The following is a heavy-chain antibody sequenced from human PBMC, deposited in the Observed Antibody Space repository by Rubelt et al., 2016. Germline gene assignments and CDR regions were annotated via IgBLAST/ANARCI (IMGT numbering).Heavy chain of an antibody. CDR1: AGSISSTYYY. D-gene: IGHD1-14*01. Sequence: QLQLQESGPGLVKPSETLSLTCTVSAGSISSTYYYWGWIRQPPGKGLDWIGSIYESGSTYYNPSPKSRVTISGETSKNQFSLKLSSVTAADTAVYYCARGRNPDYWGQGTLVTVSS. J-gene: IGHJ4*02. CDR2: IYESGST. CDR3: ARGRNPDY. V-gene: IGHV4-39*01.